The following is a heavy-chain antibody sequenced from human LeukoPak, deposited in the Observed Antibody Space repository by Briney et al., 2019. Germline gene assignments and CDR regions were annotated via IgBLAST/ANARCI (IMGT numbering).Heavy chain of an antibody. J-gene: IGHJ4*02. V-gene: IGHV4-59*01. CDR2: IYYSGST. Sequence: PSETLSLTCTVSGGSISSYYWSWIRQPPGKGLEWTGYIYYSGSTNYNPSLKSRVTISVDTSKNQFSLKLSSVTAADTAVYYCARASGPFDYWGQGTLVTVSS. CDR3: ARASGPFDY. CDR1: GGSISSYY. D-gene: IGHD3-10*01.